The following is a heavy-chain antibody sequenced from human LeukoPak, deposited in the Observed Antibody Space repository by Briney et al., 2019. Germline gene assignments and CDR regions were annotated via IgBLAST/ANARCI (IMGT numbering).Heavy chain of an antibody. J-gene: IGHJ4*02. CDR2: ISGSGGST. CDR1: GFTFSSYA. V-gene: IGHV3-23*01. CDR3: AKVLGYSYGFGY. Sequence: GGSLRLSCAASGFTFSSYAMSWVRQAPGKGLEWVSAISGSGGSTYYADSVKGRFTISRDNSKNTLYLQTNSLRAEDTAVYYCAKVLGYSYGFGYWGQGTLVTVSS. D-gene: IGHD5-18*01.